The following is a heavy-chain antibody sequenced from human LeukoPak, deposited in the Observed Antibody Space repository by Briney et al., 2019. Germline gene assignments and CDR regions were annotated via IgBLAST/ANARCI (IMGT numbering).Heavy chain of an antibody. J-gene: IGHJ4*02. CDR1: GYTFSSYW. CDR3: ARQNDFRLDY. V-gene: IGHV5-51*01. D-gene: IGHD3-3*01. Sequence: PGESLRISCKGSGYTFSSYWIGWVRQMPGKGLEWMGIIYPGESDTRYSPSLQGQVTISVDTSIGTAYLQWSSLKASDTAIYYCARQNDFRLDYWGQGTLVTVSS. CDR2: IYPGESDT.